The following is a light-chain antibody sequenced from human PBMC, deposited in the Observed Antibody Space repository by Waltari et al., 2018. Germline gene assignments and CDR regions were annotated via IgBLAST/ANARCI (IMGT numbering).Light chain of an antibody. Sequence: QSVLTQPPSVSGAPGQRDTISCTGTYSNIRADYDVHWYQQFPGTAPQLLIYGNSNRPSGVPDRFSGSKSGTSASLAITGLQTEDEADYYCQSYDNTGGVIFGGGTRLTVL. CDR3: QSYDNTGGVI. CDR1: YSNIRADYD. J-gene: IGLJ2*01. CDR2: GNS. V-gene: IGLV1-40*01.